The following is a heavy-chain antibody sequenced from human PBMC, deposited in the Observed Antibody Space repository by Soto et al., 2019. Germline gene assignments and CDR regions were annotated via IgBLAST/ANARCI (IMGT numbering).Heavy chain of an antibody. Sequence: SETLSLTCTVSGGSISSSSYYWGWIRQPPGNGLEWIGSIYYSGSTYYNPSLKSRVTISVDTSKNQFSLKLSSVTAADTAVYYCARTILRYFDWLESDLTDYWGQGTLVTVSS. CDR3: ARTILRYFDWLESDLTDY. J-gene: IGHJ4*02. D-gene: IGHD3-9*01. CDR1: GGSISSSSYY. CDR2: IYYSGST. V-gene: IGHV4-39*01.